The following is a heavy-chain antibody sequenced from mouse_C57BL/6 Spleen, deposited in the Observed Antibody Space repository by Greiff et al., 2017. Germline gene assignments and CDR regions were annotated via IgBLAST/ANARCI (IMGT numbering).Heavy chain of an antibody. J-gene: IGHJ2*01. CDR1: GFTFSSYA. CDR3: ARDHYGNYLDY. D-gene: IGHD2-1*01. Sequence: EVKLMESGGGLVKPGGSLKLSCAASGFTFSSYAMSWVRQTPEKRLEWVATISDGGSYTYYPDNVKGRFTISRDNAKNNLYLQMSHLKSEDTAMYYCARDHYGNYLDYWGQGTTLTVSS. CDR2: ISDGGSYT. V-gene: IGHV5-4*01.